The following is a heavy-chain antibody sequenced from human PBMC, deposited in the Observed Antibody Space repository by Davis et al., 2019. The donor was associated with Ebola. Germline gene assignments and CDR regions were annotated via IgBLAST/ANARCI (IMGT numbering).Heavy chain of an antibody. CDR2: INPNSGGT. D-gene: IGHD2-2*02. J-gene: IGHJ5*02. V-gene: IGHV1-2*02. CDR1: GYTFTSYY. Sequence: ASVKVSCKASGYTFTSYYMHWVRQAPGQGLEWMGWINPNSGGTNYAQKFQGRVTMTRDTSISTAYMELSRLRSDDTAVYYCARDIDYCSSTSCYIWFDPWGQGTLVTVSS. CDR3: ARDIDYCSSTSCYIWFDP.